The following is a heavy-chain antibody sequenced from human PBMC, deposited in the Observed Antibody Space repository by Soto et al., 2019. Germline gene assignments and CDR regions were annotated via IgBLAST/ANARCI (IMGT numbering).Heavy chain of an antibody. Sequence: SETLSLTCTVSGGSISSYYWSWIRQPPGEGLEWIGYIYYSGSTNYNPSLKSRVTISVDTSKNQFSLKLSSVTAADTAVYYCARVWMRGHYYYYYYMDVWGKGTTVTVSS. V-gene: IGHV4-59*01. D-gene: IGHD5-12*01. CDR1: GGSISSYY. CDR2: IYYSGST. J-gene: IGHJ6*03. CDR3: ARVWMRGHYYYYYYMDV.